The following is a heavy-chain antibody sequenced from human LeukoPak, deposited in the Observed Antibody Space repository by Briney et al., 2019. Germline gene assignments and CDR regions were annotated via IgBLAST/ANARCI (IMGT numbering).Heavy chain of an antibody. J-gene: IGHJ4*02. CDR3: AIDWHYDILTGAPLGY. CDR1: GFTFDDYA. Sequence: GRSLRLSCAASGFTFDDYAMHWVRQAPGKGLEWVSGISWNSGSIGYADSVKGRFTISRDNAKNSLYLQMNSLRAEDTALYCCAIDWHYDILTGAPLGYWGQGTLVTVSS. V-gene: IGHV3-9*01. CDR2: ISWNSGSI. D-gene: IGHD3-9*01.